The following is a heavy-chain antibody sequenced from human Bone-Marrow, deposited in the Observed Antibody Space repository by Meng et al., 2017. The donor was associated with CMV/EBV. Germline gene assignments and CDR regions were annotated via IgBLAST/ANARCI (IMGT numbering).Heavy chain of an antibody. V-gene: IGHV3-33*05. Sequence: GGSLRLSCVASGFTFSDFGMHWVRRAPGKGLEWVGLTSYDGSNTYYADSVDGRFTISRDNSENTLFLQMTNLRADDTAIYYCVKGNFDDWGQGTRVTGSS. CDR1: GFTFSDFG. J-gene: IGHJ4*02. D-gene: IGHD2-21*01. CDR2: TSYDGSNT. CDR3: VKGNFDD.